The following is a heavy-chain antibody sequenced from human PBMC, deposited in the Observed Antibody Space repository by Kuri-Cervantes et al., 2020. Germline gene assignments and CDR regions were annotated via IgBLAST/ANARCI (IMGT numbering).Heavy chain of an antibody. V-gene: IGHV3-74*01. CDR2: VNRDGSSP. CDR3: ARYYYDSSGSDY. D-gene: IGHD3-22*01. J-gene: IGHJ4*02. Sequence: GGSLRLSCAASGFTFSSNWMHWVRQAPGMGLVWVSRVNRDGSSPSYADSVKGRFTISRDNAKNSLYLQMNSLRAEDTAVYYCARYYYDSSGSDYWGQGTLVTVSS. CDR1: GFTFSSNW.